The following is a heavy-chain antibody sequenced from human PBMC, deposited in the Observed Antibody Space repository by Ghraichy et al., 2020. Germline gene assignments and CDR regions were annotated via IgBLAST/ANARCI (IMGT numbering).Heavy chain of an antibody. CDR3: GRVLYGSGSYYSNWFDP. CDR1: GGPISSGGYY. V-gene: IGHV4-31*03. Sequence: SETLSLTCTVSGGPISSGGYYWSWIRQHPEKGLEWIGYIYYSGSTYYNPSLKSRVTISVDTSKNQFSLKLSSVTAADTAVYYCGRVLYGSGSYYSNWFDPWGQGTLLTVSS. CDR2: IYYSGST. J-gene: IGHJ5*02. D-gene: IGHD3-10*01.